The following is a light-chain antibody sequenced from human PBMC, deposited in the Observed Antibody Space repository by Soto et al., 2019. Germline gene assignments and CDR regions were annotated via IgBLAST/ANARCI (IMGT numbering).Light chain of an antibody. Sequence: DIQMTQSPSSLSASVGDRVSITCRASQSISTHLSWYQQKPGKVPKLLIYAASTLQSGVPSRFSGGGSGADFTLTISSLQPEDVATYYCQNYNSAPLTFGGGTKVEIK. J-gene: IGKJ4*01. CDR2: AAS. V-gene: IGKV1-27*01. CDR1: QSISTH. CDR3: QNYNSAPLT.